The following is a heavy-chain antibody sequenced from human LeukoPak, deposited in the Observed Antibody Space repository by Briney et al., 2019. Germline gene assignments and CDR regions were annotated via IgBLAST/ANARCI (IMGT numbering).Heavy chain of an antibody. D-gene: IGHD1-26*01. CDR3: ARGGGIVGATYYYYYMDV. CDR1: GFTLSRYW. V-gene: IGHV3-74*01. CDR2: INSDGSST. J-gene: IGHJ6*03. Sequence: GGSLRLSCAASGFTLSRYWMHWVRQAPGKGRVWVSRINSDGSSTSYADSVKGRFTISRDNAKNTLYLQMKSLRAEDTAVYYCARGGGIVGATYYYYYMDVWGKGTTVTVSS.